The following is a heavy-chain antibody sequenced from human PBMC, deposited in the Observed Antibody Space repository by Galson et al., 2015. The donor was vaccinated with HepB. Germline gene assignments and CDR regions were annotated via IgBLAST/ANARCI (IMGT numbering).Heavy chain of an antibody. D-gene: IGHD4-17*01. CDR3: ARERGFYTTVTTFDY. CDR2: ISYDGSNK. V-gene: IGHV3-30-3*01. Sequence: SLRLSCAASGFTFSSYAMHWVRQAPGKGLEWVAVISYDGSNKYYADSVKGRFTISRDNSKNTLYLQMNSLRAEDTAVYYCARERGFYTTVTTFDYWGQGTLVTVSS. J-gene: IGHJ4*02. CDR1: GFTFSSYA.